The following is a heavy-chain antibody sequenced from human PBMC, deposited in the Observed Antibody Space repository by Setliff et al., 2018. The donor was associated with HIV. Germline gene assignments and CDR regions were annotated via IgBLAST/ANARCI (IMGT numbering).Heavy chain of an antibody. CDR3: ARDGFYYDTSGYPGTRWFDP. CDR2: IYTSGRT. CDR1: GGSISSGGYF. V-gene: IGHV4-61*09. Sequence: SETLSLTCTVSGGSISSGGYFWSWIRQPAGKGLEWIGHIYTSGRTNYNPSLKSRVTISVDTSKNQFSLKLTSVTAAGTAVYYCARDGFYYDTSGYPGTRWFDPWGQGTLVTVSS. D-gene: IGHD3-22*01. J-gene: IGHJ5*02.